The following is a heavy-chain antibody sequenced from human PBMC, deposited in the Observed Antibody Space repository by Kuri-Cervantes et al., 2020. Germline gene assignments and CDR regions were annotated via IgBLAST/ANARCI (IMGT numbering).Heavy chain of an antibody. CDR2: ISYDGSNK. Sequence: GESLKISWAASGFTFSSYGMHWVRQAPGKGLEWVAVISYDGSNKYYADSVKGRFTISRDNSKNTLYLQMNSLRAEDTAVYYCAKDFTEGEGSFDYWGQGTLVTVSS. CDR1: GFTFSSYG. CDR3: AKDFTEGEGSFDY. J-gene: IGHJ4*02. V-gene: IGHV3-30*18. D-gene: IGHD1-26*01.